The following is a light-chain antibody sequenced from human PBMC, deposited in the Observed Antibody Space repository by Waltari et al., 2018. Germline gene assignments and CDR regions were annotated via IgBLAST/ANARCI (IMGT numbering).Light chain of an antibody. Sequence: EIVMTQSPATLSVSPGERATLSRRASQSVTSILAWYQQKPGQAPRLLIYGTSTRATVIPDRFGGSGSGAEFTLTISSLQSEDFAVYYCQQYNNWPPTFGQGTKLEIK. CDR1: QSVTSI. CDR3: QQYNNWPPT. CDR2: GTS. J-gene: IGKJ2*01. V-gene: IGKV3-15*01.